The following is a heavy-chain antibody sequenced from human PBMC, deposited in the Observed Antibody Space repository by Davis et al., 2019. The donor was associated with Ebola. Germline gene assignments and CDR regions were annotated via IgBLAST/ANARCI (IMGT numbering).Heavy chain of an antibody. D-gene: IGHD2-15*01. CDR3: ARGKYCSGGGCYYYDY. J-gene: IGHJ4*02. V-gene: IGHV2-70*01. CDR1: GFSLPANREC. CDR2: LDWEGDK. Sequence: SGPTLVQPTPPLTLTCTLSGFSLPANRECATWIRQPPGKALEWLALLDWEGDKYYTTSLRTMLTISKDISKDQVVLTMTNMDVVDTATYYCARGKYCSGGGCYYYDYWGQGTLVTVSS.